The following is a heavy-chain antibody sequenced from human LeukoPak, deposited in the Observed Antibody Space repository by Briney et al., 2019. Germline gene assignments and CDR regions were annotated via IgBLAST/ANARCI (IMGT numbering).Heavy chain of an antibody. Sequence: SETLSLTCAVYNGFDSYYMTIVRQPPGKGLDWVGEITYRGSGNYNPSLKRRATISINVSQMHFSLSLRSVTAADTATYYCGVYGGDWRFDFWGQGAPITASS. V-gene: IGHV4-34*01. J-gene: IGHJ4*02. CDR3: GVYGGDWRFDF. D-gene: IGHD2-21*02. CDR2: ITYRGSG. CDR1: NGFDSYY.